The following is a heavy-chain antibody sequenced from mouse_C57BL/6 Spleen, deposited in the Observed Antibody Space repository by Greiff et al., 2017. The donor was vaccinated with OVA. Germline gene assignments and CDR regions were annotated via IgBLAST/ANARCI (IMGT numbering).Heavy chain of an antibody. J-gene: IGHJ4*01. CDR2: IDPSDSYT. CDR1: GYTFTSYW. CDR3: ARVTTVVARSSMDY. V-gene: IGHV1-50*01. Sequence: VQLQQSGAELVKPGASVKLSCKASGYTFTSYWMQWVKQRPGQGLEWIGEIDPSDSYTNYNQKFKGKATLTVDTSSSTAYMQLSSLTSEDSAVYYCARVTTVVARSSMDYWGQGTSVTVSS. D-gene: IGHD1-1*01.